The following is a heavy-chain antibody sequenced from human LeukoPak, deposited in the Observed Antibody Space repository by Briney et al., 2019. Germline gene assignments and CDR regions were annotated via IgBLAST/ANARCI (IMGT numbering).Heavy chain of an antibody. CDR2: ISGSSYHI. CDR1: GFTFSTCS. J-gene: IGHJ6*02. V-gene: IGHV3-21*01. Sequence: GGSLRLSCAASGFTFSTCSMKWVRQAPGKALEWVSSISGSSYHIYYADSVKGRFTISRDNANNLLYLQMNSLRAEDTAVYYCARNLRLTRDGMDVWGQGTTVTVSS. CDR3: ARNLRLTRDGMDV.